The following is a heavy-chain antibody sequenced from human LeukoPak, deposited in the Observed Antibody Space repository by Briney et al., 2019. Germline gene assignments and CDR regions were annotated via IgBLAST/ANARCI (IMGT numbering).Heavy chain of an antibody. V-gene: IGHV4-34*01. CDR2: INHSGST. D-gene: IGHD6-19*01. CDR1: GGSFSGYY. CDR3: ARRAVAGPCIYYYYYYMDV. Sequence: PSETLSLTCAVYGGSFSGYYWSWIRQPPGKGLEWIGEINHSGSTNYNPSLKSRVTISVDTSKNQFSLKLSSVTAADTAVYYCARRAVAGPCIYYYYYYMDVWGKGTTVTISS. J-gene: IGHJ6*03.